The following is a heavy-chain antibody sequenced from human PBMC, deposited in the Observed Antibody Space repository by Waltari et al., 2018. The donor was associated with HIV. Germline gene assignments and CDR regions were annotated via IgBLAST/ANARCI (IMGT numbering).Heavy chain of an antibody. CDR2: INHSGSI. J-gene: IGHJ6*02. Sequence: QVRLQQWGAGLLKPSETLSLTCAVYDGSFSGYYWSWIRQPPGKGLECIGEINHSGSINYNPSLKSRVIISLDRYKNQFSLKLTSVTAADTALYYCASGSWGSGMDVWGLGTTVIVSS. CDR1: DGSFSGYY. CDR3: ASGSWGSGMDV. V-gene: IGHV4-34*01. D-gene: IGHD7-27*01.